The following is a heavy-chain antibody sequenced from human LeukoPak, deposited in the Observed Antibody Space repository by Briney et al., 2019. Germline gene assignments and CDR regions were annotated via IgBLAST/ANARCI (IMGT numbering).Heavy chain of an antibody. J-gene: IGHJ4*02. CDR1: GYTFTSYG. CDR2: ISAYNGNT. V-gene: IGHV1-18*01. Sequence: ASVKVSCKASGYTFTSYGISWVRQAPGQGLEWMGWISAYNGNTNYAQKLQGRVTMTTDTSTSTAYMELRSLRSDDTAVYYCAKGDYDFWSGYCLDYWGQGTLVTVSS. D-gene: IGHD3-3*01. CDR3: AKGDYDFWSGYCLDY.